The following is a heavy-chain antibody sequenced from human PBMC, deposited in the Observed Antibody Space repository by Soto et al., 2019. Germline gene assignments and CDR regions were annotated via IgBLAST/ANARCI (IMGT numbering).Heavy chain of an antibody. Sequence: SETLSLTCAVYGGSFSGYYWNWIRQPPGKGLEWIGDISHSGSTNYNPSLKGRVTISVDTSKNQFSLKLSSVTAADTAVYYCARGMTTVTYYYYYYMDVWAKGTTVPVSS. J-gene: IGHJ6*03. CDR1: GGSFSGYY. V-gene: IGHV4-34*09. CDR2: ISHSGST. D-gene: IGHD4-4*01. CDR3: ARGMTTVTYYYYYYMDV.